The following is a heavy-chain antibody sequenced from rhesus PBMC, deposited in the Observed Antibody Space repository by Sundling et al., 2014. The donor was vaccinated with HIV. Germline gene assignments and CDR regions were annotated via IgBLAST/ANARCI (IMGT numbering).Heavy chain of an antibody. Sequence: QVQLVQSGAEIKQPGTSVKVSCKASGYTFTSNSIHWVRQAPGQGLEWIGLISPYNGKKDYAQNFQGRVTITTDTSTSTGYMELRSLRSEDTAVYFCTREHRKGYFDHWGQGVLVTVSS. J-gene: IGHJ4*01. V-gene: IGHV1-180*01. CDR1: GYTFTSNS. CDR3: TREHRKGYFDH. CDR2: ISPYNGKK.